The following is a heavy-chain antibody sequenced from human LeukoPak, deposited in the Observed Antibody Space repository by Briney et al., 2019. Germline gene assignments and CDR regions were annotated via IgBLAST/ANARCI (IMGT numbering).Heavy chain of an antibody. CDR3: ARHGRYSSSWYFDY. V-gene: IGHV4-59*08. CDR1: GGSISSYY. D-gene: IGHD6-13*01. J-gene: IGHJ4*02. CDR2: IYYSGST. Sequence: PSETLSLTCTVSGGSISSYYWSWIRQPPGKGLEWIGYIYYSGSTNYNPSLKSRVTISVDTSKNQFPLKLSSVTATDTAVYYCARHGRYSSSWYFDYWGQGTLVTVSS.